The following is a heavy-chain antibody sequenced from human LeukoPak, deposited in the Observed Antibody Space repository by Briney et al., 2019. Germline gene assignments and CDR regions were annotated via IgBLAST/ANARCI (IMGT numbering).Heavy chain of an antibody. CDR1: GGTFSSYA. V-gene: IGHV1-69*13. CDR2: IIPIFGTA. CDR3: AISICGGGDAFDI. J-gene: IGHJ3*02. D-gene: IGHD2-21*01. Sequence: SVKVSCKASGGTFSSYAISWVRQAPGQGLEWMGGIIPIFGTANYAQKFQGRVTITADESTSTAYMELSSLRSEDTAVYYCAISICGGGDAFDIWGQGTMVTVSS.